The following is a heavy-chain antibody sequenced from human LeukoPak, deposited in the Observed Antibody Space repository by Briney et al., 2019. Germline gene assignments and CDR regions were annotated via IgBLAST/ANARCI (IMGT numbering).Heavy chain of an antibody. CDR3: ASFYSRNWYYFDY. CDR2: IYSSGST. J-gene: IGHJ4*02. Sequence: SETLSLTCTVSGGSISSNNYYWAWIRQPPGKGLEWIGNIYSSGSTYYTPSLMSRFTISVDTSKNQFSLKLSSVTAADTAVYYCASFYSRNWYYFDYWGQGTLVTVSS. D-gene: IGHD6-13*01. V-gene: IGHV4-39*01. CDR1: GGSISSNNYY.